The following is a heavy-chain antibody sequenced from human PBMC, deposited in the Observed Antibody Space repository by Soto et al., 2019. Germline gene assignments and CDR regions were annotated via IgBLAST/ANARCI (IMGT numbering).Heavy chain of an antibody. CDR3: ARHFYDSSGFYGAAEY. CDR1: GFTVSNNY. Sequence: EVQLVESGGGLVQPGGSLRLSCSVSGFTVSNNYMSWVRQAPGKGLEWVSVIYSGGSTYYADSVKGRFSISRHNSQNTVYLQMNSLRAEDTAVYHCARHFYDSSGFYGAAEYWGQGTLVTVSS. CDR2: IYSGGST. J-gene: IGHJ4*02. D-gene: IGHD3-22*01. V-gene: IGHV3-53*04.